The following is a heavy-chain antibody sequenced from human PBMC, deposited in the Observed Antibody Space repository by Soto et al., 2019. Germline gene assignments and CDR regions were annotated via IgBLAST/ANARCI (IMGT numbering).Heavy chain of an antibody. V-gene: IGHV1-18*01. CDR1: GYGFTTYG. CDR2: ISAHNGNT. CDR3: ARGRYGDY. J-gene: IGHJ4*02. Sequence: QIHLVQSGAEVKKPGASVKVSCKGSGYGFTTYGITWVRQAPGQGLEWMAWISAHNGNTNYARKLQGRVTVTRDTSTSTAYMELRCLRSDDTAVYYCARGRYGDYWGQGALVTVSS. D-gene: IGHD1-1*01.